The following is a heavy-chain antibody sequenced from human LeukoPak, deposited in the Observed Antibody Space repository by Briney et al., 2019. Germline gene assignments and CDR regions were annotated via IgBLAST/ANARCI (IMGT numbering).Heavy chain of an antibody. J-gene: IGHJ3*02. V-gene: IGHV1-3*03. CDR2: INAGNGNT. Sequence: GASVKVSFKASGGTFSSYAISWVRQAPGQGLEWMGWINAGNGNTKYSQEFQGRVTITRDTSASTAYMELSSLRSEDMAVYDCARDPYGSDAFDIWGQGTMVTVSS. CDR1: GGTFSSYA. CDR3: ARDPYGSDAFDI. D-gene: IGHD3-10*01.